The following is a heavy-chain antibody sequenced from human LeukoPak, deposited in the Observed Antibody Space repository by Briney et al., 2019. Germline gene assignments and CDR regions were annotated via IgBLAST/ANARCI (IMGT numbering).Heavy chain of an antibody. CDR3: ARHVPGSRGGSYYYYYYMDV. CDR1: GYNFTIYW. V-gene: IGHV5-51*01. Sequence: GESLKISCKSSGYNFTIYWIGWVRQMPGKGLEWMGIIYPGDSDTRYSPPFQGQVTISVDKSISTAYLQWSSLKASDTAMYYCARHVPGSRGGSYYYYYYMDVWGKGTTVTVSS. CDR2: IYPGDSDT. J-gene: IGHJ6*03. D-gene: IGHD3-10*01.